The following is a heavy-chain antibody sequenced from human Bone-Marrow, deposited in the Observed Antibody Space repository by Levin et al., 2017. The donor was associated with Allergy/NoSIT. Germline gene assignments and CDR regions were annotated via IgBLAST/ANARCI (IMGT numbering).Heavy chain of an antibody. V-gene: IGHV3-33*06. D-gene: IGHD1-26*01. CDR2: IYYDGSKK. Sequence: LSLTCAASGFTFSAYGMHWVRQAPGKGLEWVAFIYYDGSKKDYADFVRGRFTISRDNSENTVSLQMDSLRAEDTATYYCSKDSASYYPSGYFDHWGQGTLVSVSS. CDR3: SKDSASYYPSGYFDH. J-gene: IGHJ4*02. CDR1: GFTFSAYG.